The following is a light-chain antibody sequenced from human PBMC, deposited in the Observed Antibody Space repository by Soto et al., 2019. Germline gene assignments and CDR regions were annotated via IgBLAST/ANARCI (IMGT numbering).Light chain of an antibody. V-gene: IGKV3-11*01. Sequence: EIVLTQSPATLSLSPGERATLSCRASQSVSSYLAWYQQKPGQAPRLLIYDASNRATGIPARFSGSGSGTDFTLTISSLEPEDFAVYYCQQRSNWPPRFGAGTKVDI. CDR1: QSVSSY. J-gene: IGKJ3*01. CDR3: QQRSNWPPR. CDR2: DAS.